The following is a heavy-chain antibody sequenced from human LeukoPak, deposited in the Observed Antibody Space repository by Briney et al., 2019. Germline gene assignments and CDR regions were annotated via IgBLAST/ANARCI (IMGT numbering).Heavy chain of an antibody. CDR3: AREDIVVVPAATNWFDP. V-gene: IGHV4-61*02. Sequence: PSETLSLTCTVSGGSISSGDYYWSWIRQPPGKGLEWIGRIYTSGSTNYNPSLKSRVTMSVDTSKNQFSLKLSSVTAADTAVYYCAREDIVVVPAATNWFDPWGQGTLVTVSS. CDR2: IYTSGST. J-gene: IGHJ5*02. D-gene: IGHD2-2*01. CDR1: GGSISSGDYY.